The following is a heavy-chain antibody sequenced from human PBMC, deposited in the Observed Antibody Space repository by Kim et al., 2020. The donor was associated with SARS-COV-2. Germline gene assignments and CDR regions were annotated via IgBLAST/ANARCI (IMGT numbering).Heavy chain of an antibody. Sequence: GGSLRLSCAASGFTFSSYSMNWVRQAPGKGLEWVSSISSSSSYIYYADSVKGRFTISRDNAKNSLYLQMNSLRAEDTAVYYCALEIAGDAFDIWGQGTMVTVSS. CDR1: GFTFSSYS. CDR2: ISSSSSYI. D-gene: IGHD6-13*01. CDR3: ALEIAGDAFDI. J-gene: IGHJ3*02. V-gene: IGHV3-21*01.